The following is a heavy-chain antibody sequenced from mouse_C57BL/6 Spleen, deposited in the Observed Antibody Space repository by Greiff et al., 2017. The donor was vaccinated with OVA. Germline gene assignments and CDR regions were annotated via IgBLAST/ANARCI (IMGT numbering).Heavy chain of an antibody. CDR1: GYTFTSYW. J-gene: IGHJ1*03. Sequence: VQLQQPGTELVKPGASVKLSCKASGYTFTSYWMHWVKQRPGPGLEWLGNINPSNGGTNYNEKFKSKATLTVDKSSSTAYMQLSSLTSKDSAVYYGARTDDPWYFDVWGTGTTVTVSS. V-gene: IGHV1-53*01. CDR3: ARTDDPWYFDV. CDR2: INPSNGGT.